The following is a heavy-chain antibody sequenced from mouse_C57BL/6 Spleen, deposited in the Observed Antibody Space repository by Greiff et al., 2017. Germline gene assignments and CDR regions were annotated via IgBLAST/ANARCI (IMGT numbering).Heavy chain of an antibody. CDR2: INPSTGGT. Sequence: EVQLQESGPELVKPGASVKISCKASGYSFTGYYMNWVKQSPEKSLEWIGEINPSTGGTTYNQKFKAKATLTVDKSSSTAYMQLKSLTSEDSAVYYCARSGWGFAYWGQGTLVTVSA. CDR3: ARSGWGFAY. CDR1: GYSFTGYY. J-gene: IGHJ3*01. V-gene: IGHV1-42*01. D-gene: IGHD3-1*01.